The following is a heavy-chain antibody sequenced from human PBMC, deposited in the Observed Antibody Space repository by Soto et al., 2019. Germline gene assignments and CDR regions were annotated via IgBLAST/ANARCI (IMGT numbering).Heavy chain of an antibody. CDR1: GGTFSSYA. J-gene: IGHJ6*02. CDR3: ARKRYCSGGSCTVYYYYGMDV. Sequence: SVKVSCKASGGTFSSYAISWVRQAPGQGLGWMGGIIPIFGTANYAQKFQGRVTITADESTSTAYMELSSLRSEDTAVYYCARKRYCSGGSCTVYYYYGMDVWGQGTTVTVSS. D-gene: IGHD2-15*01. V-gene: IGHV1-69*13. CDR2: IIPIFGTA.